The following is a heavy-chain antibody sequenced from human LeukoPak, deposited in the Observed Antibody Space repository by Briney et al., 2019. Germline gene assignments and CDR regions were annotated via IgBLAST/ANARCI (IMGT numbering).Heavy chain of an antibody. Sequence: SETLSLTCTVSGGSISSYYWSWIRQPPGQGLEWIGYIYYSGSTNYNPSLKSRVTISVDTSKNQFSLKLSSVTAAVTAVYYCAREYSSSFDYWGQGTLVTVSS. D-gene: IGHD6-6*01. CDR3: AREYSSSFDY. J-gene: IGHJ4*02. V-gene: IGHV4-59*01. CDR2: IYYSGST. CDR1: GGSISSYY.